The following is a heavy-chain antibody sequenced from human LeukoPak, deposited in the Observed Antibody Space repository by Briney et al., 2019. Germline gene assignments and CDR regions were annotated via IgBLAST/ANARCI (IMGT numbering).Heavy chain of an antibody. D-gene: IGHD6-13*01. CDR2: INHSGST. CDR1: GGSFSGYY. Sequence: SETLSLTCAVYGGSFSGYYWSWIRQPPGKGLEWIGEINHSGSTNYNPSLKSRVTISVDTSKNQFSLKLSSVTAADTAVYYCARLGLAAARNWGQGTLVTVSS. CDR3: ARLGLAAARN. V-gene: IGHV4-34*01. J-gene: IGHJ4*02.